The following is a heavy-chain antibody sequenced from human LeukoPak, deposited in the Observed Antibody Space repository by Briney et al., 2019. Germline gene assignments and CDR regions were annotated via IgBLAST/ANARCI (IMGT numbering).Heavy chain of an antibody. Sequence: SETLSLTCTVSGASIIGYYWSWVRQPPGKGLEWIGHIYYNGTTKYNPSLSSRVTISVDTTKNRLSLKLTSMTAADTAIYFCARDFYHEAPYAFDIWGQGTVVTVSS. J-gene: IGHJ3*02. CDR3: ARDFYHEAPYAFDI. CDR1: GASIIGYY. D-gene: IGHD2/OR15-2a*01. CDR2: IYYNGTT. V-gene: IGHV4-59*01.